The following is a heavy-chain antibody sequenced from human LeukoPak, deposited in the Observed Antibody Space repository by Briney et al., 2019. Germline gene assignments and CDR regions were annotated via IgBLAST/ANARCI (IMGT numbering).Heavy chain of an antibody. CDR2: IYYSGST. CDR3: AREGGYGGNPYNWVDP. D-gene: IGHD4-23*01. CDR1: GGSISSGDYY. V-gene: IGHV4-61*08. Sequence: PSGTLSLTCTVSGGSISSGDYYWSWIRQPPGKGLEWIGYIYYSGSTNYNPSLKSRVTISIDTSRKQFSLKLSSVTAADTAVYYCAREGGYGGNPYNWVDPWGQGTLVTVSS. J-gene: IGHJ5*02.